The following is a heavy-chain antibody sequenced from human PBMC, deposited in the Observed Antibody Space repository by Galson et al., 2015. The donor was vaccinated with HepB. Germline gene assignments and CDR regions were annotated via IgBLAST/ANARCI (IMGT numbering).Heavy chain of an antibody. CDR2: IDSDGSST. CDR3: ARERGPTRPPAFDY. D-gene: IGHD6-6*01. Sequence: SLRLSCAASGFTFSGYWMHWVRQAPGEGLVWVSRIDSDGSSTNYADSVKGRFAISRDNAKNTLYLQMTSLRAEDTAVYYCARERGPTRPPAFDYWGLGTLVTVSS. CDR1: GFTFSGYW. V-gene: IGHV3-74*01. J-gene: IGHJ4*02.